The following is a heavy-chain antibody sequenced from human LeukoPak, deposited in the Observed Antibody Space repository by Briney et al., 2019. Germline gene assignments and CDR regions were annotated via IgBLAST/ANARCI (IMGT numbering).Heavy chain of an antibody. CDR1: GDSISSYY. CDR3: ARLTRLSTSPDRYYLDY. D-gene: IGHD6-6*01. V-gene: IGHV4-4*09. Sequence: SETLSVTCTVSGDSISSYYWSWLRQPPGKGLEWIGYIYTSGGTNYIPSLKGRVTISIDTSKNQFSLKLSSVTAADSAVYYCARLTRLSTSPDRYYLDYWGQGTLVTVSS. J-gene: IGHJ4*02. CDR2: IYTSGGT.